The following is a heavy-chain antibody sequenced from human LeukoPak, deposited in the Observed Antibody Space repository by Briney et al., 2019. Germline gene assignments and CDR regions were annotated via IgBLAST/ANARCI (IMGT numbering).Heavy chain of an antibody. Sequence: PSGTLSLTCTVSGGSISSYYWSWIRQPPGKGLEWIGYIYYSGSTNYNPSLKSRVTISVDTSKNQFSLKLSSVTAADTAVYYCARANYSRRYYYGMDVWGQGTTVTVSS. D-gene: IGHD3-10*01. J-gene: IGHJ6*02. CDR1: GGSISSYY. V-gene: IGHV4-59*01. CDR3: ARANYSRRYYYGMDV. CDR2: IYYSGST.